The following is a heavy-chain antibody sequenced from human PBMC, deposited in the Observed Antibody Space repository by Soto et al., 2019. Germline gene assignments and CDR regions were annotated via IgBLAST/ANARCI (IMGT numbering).Heavy chain of an antibody. V-gene: IGHV3-23*01. CDR1: GFTFSSYA. J-gene: IGHJ4*02. D-gene: IGHD6-6*01. Sequence: PGGSLRLSCAASGFTFSSYAMSWVRQAPGKGLEWVSGLSGSGLSTYSPDSMKGRFTISRDNSKNTLYLQMNSLRAEDTAVYYCVKDNKNYSSSSGFLDSWGQGTLVTVS. CDR2: LSGSGLST. CDR3: VKDNKNYSSSSGFLDS.